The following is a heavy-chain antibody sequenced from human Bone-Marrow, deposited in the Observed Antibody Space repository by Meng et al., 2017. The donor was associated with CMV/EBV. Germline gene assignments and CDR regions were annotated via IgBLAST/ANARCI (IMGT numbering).Heavy chain of an antibody. J-gene: IGHJ5*02. CDR2: ISSSSSYI. D-gene: IGHD1-26*01. V-gene: IGHV3-21*01. CDR3: AREVGAPPSGWFDP. Sequence: GGSLRLSCAASGFTFSSYAMSWVRQAPGKGLEWVSSISSSSSYIYYADSVKGRFTISRDNAKNSLYLQMNSLRAEDTAVYYCAREVGAPPSGWFDPWGQGTLVTVSS. CDR1: GFTFSSYA.